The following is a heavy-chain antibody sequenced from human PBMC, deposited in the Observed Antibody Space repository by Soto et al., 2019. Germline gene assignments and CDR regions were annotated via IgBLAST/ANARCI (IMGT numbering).Heavy chain of an antibody. V-gene: IGHV1-8*01. CDR1: GYTFTSYD. Sequence: QVQLVQSGAEVKKPGASVKVSCKASGYTFTSYDINWVRQATGQGLEWMGWLNPNSGNTGYAQKFQGRVTMTRNTSISTAYMELSSLRSEDTAVYYCARGAYYYDTSGGAAFDLWGQGAMVTVSS. D-gene: IGHD3-22*01. CDR3: ARGAYYYDTSGGAAFDL. J-gene: IGHJ3*01. CDR2: LNPNSGNT.